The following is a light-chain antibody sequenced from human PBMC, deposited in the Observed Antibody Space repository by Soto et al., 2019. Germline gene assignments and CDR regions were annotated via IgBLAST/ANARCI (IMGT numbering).Light chain of an antibody. J-gene: IGLJ1*01. CDR3: GAWDDSLTRPV. CDR2: SDD. Sequence: QSVLTQPPSASGTPGQRVTISCSVSSSNIGSNYVYWYQQLPGTAPKLLIYSDDQRPSGVPDRFSGSKSGTSASLAISGLRSEDEAEYYCGAWDDSLTRPVFGTGTKVTVL. V-gene: IGLV1-47*02. CDR1: SSNIGSNY.